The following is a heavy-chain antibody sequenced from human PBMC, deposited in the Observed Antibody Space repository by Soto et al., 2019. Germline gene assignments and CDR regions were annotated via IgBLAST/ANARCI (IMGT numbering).Heavy chain of an antibody. D-gene: IGHD4-17*01. CDR1: GYTFTSYD. CDR2: MNPNSGNT. J-gene: IGHJ4*02. Sequence: QVQLVQSGAEVKKPGASVKVSCKASGYTFTSYDINWVRQATGQGLEWMGWMNPNSGNTGYAQKVQGRGTMPRNPSIRTAYMELSSLRSEDTAVYYCARTLYGDNVDYWGQGTLVTVSS. V-gene: IGHV1-8*01. CDR3: ARTLYGDNVDY.